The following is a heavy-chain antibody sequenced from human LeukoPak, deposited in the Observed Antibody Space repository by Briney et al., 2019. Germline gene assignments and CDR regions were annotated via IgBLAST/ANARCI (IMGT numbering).Heavy chain of an antibody. CDR1: GGSFSGYY. V-gene: IGHV4-34*01. CDR3: ARAKPVAANIPGFDP. J-gene: IGHJ5*02. CDR2: INHSGST. D-gene: IGHD2-15*01. Sequence: SETLSLTCAVYGGSFSGYYWSWIRQPPGKGLEWIGEINHSGSTNYNPSLKSRVTISVDTSKNQFSLKLSSVTAADTAVYYCARAKPVAANIPGFDPWGQGTLVTVSS.